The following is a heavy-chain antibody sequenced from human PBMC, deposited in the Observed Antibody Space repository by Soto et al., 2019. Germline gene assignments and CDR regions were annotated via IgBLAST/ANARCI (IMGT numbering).Heavy chain of an antibody. CDR2: ISSHNHNT. J-gene: IGHJ1*01. D-gene: IGHD3-22*01. CDR1: GYSFTSYG. Sequence: ASVKVSCKASGYSFTSYGFSCVRQAPGQGPEWMGWISSHNHNTKYAQKLQGRVTMTTDTSTSTAYMELRSLRSDDTAVYYCARDIVFEDSSGNLPGYWGQGTLVTVSS. V-gene: IGHV1-18*01. CDR3: ARDIVFEDSSGNLPGY.